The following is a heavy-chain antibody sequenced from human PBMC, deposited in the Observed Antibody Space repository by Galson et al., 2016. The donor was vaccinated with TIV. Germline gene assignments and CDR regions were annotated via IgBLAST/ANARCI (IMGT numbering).Heavy chain of an antibody. D-gene: IGHD5-18*01. CDR1: GFTFRNYG. J-gene: IGHJ2*01. CDR3: VRDRSGDTYGYESAYFDL. Sequence: SLRLSCAISGFTFRNYGMHWARQAPGKGLEWVAIISSDGNKIYYTDSVKGRFAISRDNSKNTLYLQMDSLRAEDTAIYYCVRDRSGDTYGYESAYFDLLGRGTLVVVSS. V-gene: IGHV3-30*03. CDR2: ISSDGNKI.